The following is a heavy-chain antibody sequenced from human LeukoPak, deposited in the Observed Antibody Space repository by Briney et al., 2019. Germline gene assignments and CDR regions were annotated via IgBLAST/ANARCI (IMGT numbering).Heavy chain of an antibody. CDR1: GFTFRAYG. D-gene: IGHD6-13*01. Sequence: GGSLRLSCAASGFTFRAYGMHWVRQASGKGLEWLAIISYDGSNTYYADSVKGRFTISRDNSKNTLYLQMDSLRAEDTAVYYCAKEGDISSSWYLSNYFDYWGQGTLVTVSS. CDR3: AKEGDISSSWYLSNYFDY. V-gene: IGHV3-30*18. CDR2: ISYDGSNT. J-gene: IGHJ4*02.